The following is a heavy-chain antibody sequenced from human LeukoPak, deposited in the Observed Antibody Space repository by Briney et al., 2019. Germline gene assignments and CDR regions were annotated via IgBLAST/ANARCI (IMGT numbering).Heavy chain of an antibody. J-gene: IGHJ5*02. V-gene: IGHV4-39*01. CDR2: IYYSGST. Sequence: PSETLFLTCTVSGGTISRYYWGWIRQLPGKGLEWIGSIYYSGSTYYNPSLKSRVTISVDTSKNQFSLKLSSVTAADTAVYYCARRLAAAGNFDPWGQGTLVTVSS. CDR3: ARRLAAAGNFDP. CDR1: GGTISRYY. D-gene: IGHD6-13*01.